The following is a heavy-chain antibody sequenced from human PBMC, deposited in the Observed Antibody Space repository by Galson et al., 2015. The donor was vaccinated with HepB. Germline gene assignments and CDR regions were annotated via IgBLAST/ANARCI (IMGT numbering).Heavy chain of an antibody. CDR3: ASVFRFYGDSFDC. D-gene: IGHD4-17*01. V-gene: IGHV4-30-2*01. Sequence: TLSLTCVVSGGSINSGVHSWSWIRQPPGKGLEWIGYIHHSASTYYNPSLKSRVTISVDRSKNQFSLKVNSLTAADTAVYYCASVFRFYGDSFDCWGQGTLVTVSS. CDR2: IHHSAST. J-gene: IGHJ4*02. CDR1: GGSINSGVHS.